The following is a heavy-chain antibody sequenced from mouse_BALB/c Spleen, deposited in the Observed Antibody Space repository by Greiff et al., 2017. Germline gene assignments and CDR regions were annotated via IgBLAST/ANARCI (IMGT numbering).Heavy chain of an antibody. CDR2: IDPETGGT. V-gene: IGHV1-15*01. D-gene: IGHD4-1*01. CDR3: TRLGRGFAY. CDR1: GYTFTDYE. Sequence: VQLQESGAELVRPGASVTLSCKASGYTFTDYEMHWVKQTPVHGLEWIGAIDPETGGTAYNQKFKGKATLTADKSSSTAYMELRGLTSEDSAVYYCTRLGRGFAYWGQGTLVTVSA. J-gene: IGHJ3*01.